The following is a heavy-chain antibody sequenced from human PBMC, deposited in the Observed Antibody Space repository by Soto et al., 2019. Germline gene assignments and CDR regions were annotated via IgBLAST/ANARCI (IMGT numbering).Heavy chain of an antibody. CDR2: SRSKRYSYTT. V-gene: IGHV3-72*01. Sequence: EVQLVESGGGLVQPGGSLRLSCAASGFTLSDHYMDWVRQAPGKGLEWVGRSRSKRYSYTTEYAASVRGRFTTSRDDSKNSLYLQMNSLKTEDTAVYYCAADIVATGSYWGQGTLVTVSS. D-gene: IGHD5-12*01. CDR1: GFTLSDHY. J-gene: IGHJ4*02. CDR3: AADIVATGSY.